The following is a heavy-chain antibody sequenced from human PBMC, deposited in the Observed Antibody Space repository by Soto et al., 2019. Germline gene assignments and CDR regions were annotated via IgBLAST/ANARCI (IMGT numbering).Heavy chain of an antibody. V-gene: IGHV3-48*03. CDR2: ISSSGSTI. J-gene: IGHJ5*02. Sequence: GGSLRLSCAASGFTFSSYEMNWVRQAPGKGLEWVSYISSSGSTIYYADSVKGRFTISRDNAKNSLYLQMNSLRAEDTAVYYCASLFHYSSSWLSWFDPWGQGTLVTVSS. CDR3: ASLFHYSSSWLSWFDP. D-gene: IGHD6-13*01. CDR1: GFTFSSYE.